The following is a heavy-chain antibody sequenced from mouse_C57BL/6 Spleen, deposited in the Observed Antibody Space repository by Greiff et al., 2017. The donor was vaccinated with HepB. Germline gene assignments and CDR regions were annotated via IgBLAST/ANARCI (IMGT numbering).Heavy chain of an antibody. Sequence: VQLQQSGPELVKPGASVKISCKASGYSFTGYYMNWVKQSPEKSLEWIGEINPSTGGTTYNQKFKAKATLTVDKSSSTAYMQLKSLTSEDSAVYYCARSGTGTRYFDVWGTGTTVTVSS. CDR1: GYSFTGYY. CDR2: INPSTGGT. J-gene: IGHJ1*03. D-gene: IGHD4-1*01. V-gene: IGHV1-42*01. CDR3: ARSGTGTRYFDV.